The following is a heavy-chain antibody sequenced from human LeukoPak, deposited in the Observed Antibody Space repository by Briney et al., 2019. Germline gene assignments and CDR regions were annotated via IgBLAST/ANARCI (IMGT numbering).Heavy chain of an antibody. CDR1: GFTFSSYG. Sequence: GRSLRLSCAASGFTFSSYGMHWVRQAPGKGLEWVAVISYDGSNKYYADSVKGRFTISRDNSKNTLYLQMNSLRAEDTAVYYCARDKGALSYYYYYMDVWGKGTTVTVSS. V-gene: IGHV3-30*03. CDR3: ARDKGALSYYYYYMDV. CDR2: ISYDGSNK. D-gene: IGHD1-26*01. J-gene: IGHJ6*03.